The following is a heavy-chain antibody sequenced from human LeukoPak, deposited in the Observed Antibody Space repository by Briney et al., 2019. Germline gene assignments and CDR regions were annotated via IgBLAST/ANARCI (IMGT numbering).Heavy chain of an antibody. CDR1: GFTLSSYA. CDR3: ARDSRPAMATYYFDY. D-gene: IGHD5-18*01. CDR2: ISSNGGST. V-gene: IGHV3-64*01. J-gene: IGHJ4*02. Sequence: GGSLRLSCAASGFTLSSYAMHWVRQAPGKGLEYVSAISSNGGSTYYANSVKGRFTISRDNSKNTLYLQMGSLRAEDMAVYYCARDSRPAMATYYFDYWGQGTLVTVSS.